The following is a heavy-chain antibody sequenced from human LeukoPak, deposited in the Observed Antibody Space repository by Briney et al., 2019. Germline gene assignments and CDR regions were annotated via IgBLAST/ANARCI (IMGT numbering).Heavy chain of an antibody. CDR2: ISYYGSNK. J-gene: IGHJ6*02. CDR1: GFPFSSYG. D-gene: IGHD2-15*01. CDR3: AKDWGAATPPYYYGMDV. Sequence: GGSLSLLCGACGFPFSSYGVHGLPGARGRALVGVAYISYYGSNKYYADSVNGRFTISRDNSKNTLYLQMNSLRAEDTAVYYCAKDWGAATPPYYYGMDVWGQGTTVTVSS. V-gene: IGHV3-30*18.